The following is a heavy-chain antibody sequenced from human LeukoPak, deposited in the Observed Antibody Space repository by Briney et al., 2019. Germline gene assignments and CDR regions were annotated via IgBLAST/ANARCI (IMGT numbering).Heavy chain of an antibody. CDR1: GYSISSGYY. CDR2: IYHSEST. Sequence: PSETLSLTCTVSGYSISSGYYWGWIRQPPGKGLEWIGSIYHSESTYYNPSLKSRVTISVDTSKNQFSLKLSSVTAADTAVYYCARDFYDSSGYYNYWGQGTLVTVSS. D-gene: IGHD3-22*01. CDR3: ARDFYDSSGYYNY. V-gene: IGHV4-38-2*02. J-gene: IGHJ4*02.